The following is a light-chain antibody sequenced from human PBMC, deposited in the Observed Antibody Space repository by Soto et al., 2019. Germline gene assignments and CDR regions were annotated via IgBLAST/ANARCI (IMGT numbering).Light chain of an antibody. J-gene: IGKJ4*01. CDR1: QSVNNN. Sequence: EIVMTQSPATLSVSPGERATVPCRASQSVNNNLAWYQQKPGQAPSLLIYGASTRATGIPARFSGSGYGTEFTLTISSLQSEDFAVYYCQQYHKWPLTFGGGTKVDIK. CDR2: GAS. CDR3: QQYHKWPLT. V-gene: IGKV3-15*01.